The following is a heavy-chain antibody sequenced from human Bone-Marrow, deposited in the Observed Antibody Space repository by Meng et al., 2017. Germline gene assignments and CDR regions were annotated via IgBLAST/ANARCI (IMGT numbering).Heavy chain of an antibody. CDR2: ISGSGGST. CDR1: GFTFSSYA. V-gene: IGHV3-23*01. D-gene: IGHD5-18*01. J-gene: IGHJ4*02. Sequence: EVQLWERGGGLVQPGGSLRLSCAASGFTFSSYAMSWVRQAPGKGLEWVSAISGSGGSTYYADSVKGRFTISRDNSKNTLYLQMNSLRAEDTAVYYCAKGIGSYGYYFDYWGQGTLVTVSS. CDR3: AKGIGSYGYYFDY.